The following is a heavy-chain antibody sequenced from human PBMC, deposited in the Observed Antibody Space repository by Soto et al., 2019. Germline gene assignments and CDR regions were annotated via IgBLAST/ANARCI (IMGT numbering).Heavy chain of an antibody. J-gene: IGHJ6*02. Sequence: SVKVSCKASGGTFSSYTISWVRQAPGQGLEWMGRIIPILGIANYAQKFQGRVTITADKSTSTAYMELSSLRSEDTAVYYCATSREEYYDFWSGYYQSRYYGMDVWGQGTTVTVSS. V-gene: IGHV1-69*02. CDR1: GGTFSSYT. D-gene: IGHD3-3*01. CDR3: ATSREEYYDFWSGYYQSRYYGMDV. CDR2: IIPILGIA.